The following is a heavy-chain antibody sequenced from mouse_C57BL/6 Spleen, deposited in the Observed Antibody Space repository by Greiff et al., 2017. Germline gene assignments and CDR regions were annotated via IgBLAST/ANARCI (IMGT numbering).Heavy chain of an antibody. CDR1: GYSFTGYY. V-gene: IGHV1-42*01. CDR3: ARLTHMDY. CDR2: INPSTGGT. Sequence: EVQLQQSGPELVKPGASVKISCKASGYSFTGYYMNWVKQSPEKSLEWIGEINPSTGGTTYNQKFKATATLTVDKSSSTAYMQLKSLTSEDSAVYYCARLTHMDYWGQGTSVTVSS. J-gene: IGHJ4*01.